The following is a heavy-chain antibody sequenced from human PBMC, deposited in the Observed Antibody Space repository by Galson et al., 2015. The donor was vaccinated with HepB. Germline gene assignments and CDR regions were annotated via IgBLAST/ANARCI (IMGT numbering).Heavy chain of an antibody. D-gene: IGHD6-13*01. CDR3: AKYGQGVAPAGRYFDL. CDR2: TIGPGFDT. V-gene: IGHV3-23*01. J-gene: IGHJ2*01. CDR1: GFTFGRFA. Sequence: SLRLSCAASGFTFGRFAMTWVRQAPGKGLEWVATIGPGFDTHYADSVEGRFTVSRDNSEDTLYLQMNSPRVGDTALYYCAKYGQGVAPAGRYFDLWGRGTLVTVSS.